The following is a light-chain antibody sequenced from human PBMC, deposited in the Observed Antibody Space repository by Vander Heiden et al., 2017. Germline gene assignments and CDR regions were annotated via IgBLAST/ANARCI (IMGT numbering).Light chain of an antibody. CDR1: NIGSKS. CDR3: QVWDSSSDHVV. Sequence: SYVLTQPPSVSVAPGQTARITCGGNNIGSKSVHWYQQKPGQAPVLVVYDDRDRPSGIPERFSGSNSGNTATLTSSRVEAGDEADYYCQVWDSSSDHVVFGGGTKLTVL. J-gene: IGLJ2*01. V-gene: IGLV3-21*02. CDR2: DDR.